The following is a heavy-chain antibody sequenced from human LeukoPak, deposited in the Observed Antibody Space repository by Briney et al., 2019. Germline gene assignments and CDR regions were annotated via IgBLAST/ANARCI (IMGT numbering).Heavy chain of an antibody. CDR2: IKQDGSET. CDR3: ARHLAGDSLYRHFDY. Sequence: GGSLRLSCTASAITFSNSWMSWVRQAPGKGLEWLANIKQDGSETNYVDSVKGRFTISRDNAKNSLFLQMNSLRGEDTAICYCARHLAGDSLYRHFDYWGQGTLVTVSS. CDR1: AITFSNSW. J-gene: IGHJ4*02. V-gene: IGHV3-7*04. D-gene: IGHD5/OR15-5a*01.